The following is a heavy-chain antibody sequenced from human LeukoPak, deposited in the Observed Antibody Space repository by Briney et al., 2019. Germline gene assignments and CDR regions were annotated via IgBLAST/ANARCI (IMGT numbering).Heavy chain of an antibody. Sequence: PGGSLRLSCAASGFTFSSYWMSWVRQAPGKGLEWVANIQQDGSEKYYMDSVKGRFTISRDNAKNSLYLQMDSLRAEDTAVYYCARDVFGTLNHYDSSGYHYGVIDYWGQGTLVTVSS. D-gene: IGHD3-22*01. J-gene: IGHJ4*02. CDR1: GFTFSSYW. V-gene: IGHV3-7*01. CDR3: ARDVFGTLNHYDSSGYHYGVIDY. CDR2: IQQDGSEK.